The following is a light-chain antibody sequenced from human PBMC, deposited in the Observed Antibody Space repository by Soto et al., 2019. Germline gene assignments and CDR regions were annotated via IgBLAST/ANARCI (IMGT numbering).Light chain of an antibody. Sequence: EIVMTQSPATLSVSPGERATLSCRASQSVSSNLAWYQQKPGQAPRLLISGVSTRATGVPARFSGSGSGIEFTLTISSLQSEDFAVYYCQQYNTWPKTFGQGTKVEIK. CDR3: QQYNTWPKT. CDR1: QSVSSN. CDR2: GVS. V-gene: IGKV3-15*01. J-gene: IGKJ1*01.